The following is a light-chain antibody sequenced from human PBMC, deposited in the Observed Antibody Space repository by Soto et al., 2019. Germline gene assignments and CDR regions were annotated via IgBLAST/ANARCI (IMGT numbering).Light chain of an antibody. Sequence: EVVLTQSPVTLSLSPGERATLSCRASQRIAINFLAWFQQKPGQPPTLLIYGASTRASGIPDRFSGSGSGTDFALTISRLEPGDFAVYYCQQYGRSPFTFGQGTKLQIK. V-gene: IGKV3-20*01. CDR2: GAS. CDR3: QQYGRSPFT. CDR1: QRIAINF. J-gene: IGKJ2*01.